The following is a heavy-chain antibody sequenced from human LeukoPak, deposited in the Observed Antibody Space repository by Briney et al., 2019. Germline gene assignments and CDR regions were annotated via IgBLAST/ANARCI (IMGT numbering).Heavy chain of an antibody. CDR3: AKGNGEQGYYYGMDV. CDR1: GFTFDDYT. CDR2: ISWDGGST. V-gene: IGHV3-43*01. D-gene: IGHD4-17*01. Sequence: GGSLRLSCAASGFTFDDYTMHWVRQAPGKGLEWVSLISWDGGSTYYADSVKGRFTISRDNSKNSLYLQMNSLRTEDTALYYCAKGNGEQGYYYGMDVWGQGTTVTVSS. J-gene: IGHJ6*02.